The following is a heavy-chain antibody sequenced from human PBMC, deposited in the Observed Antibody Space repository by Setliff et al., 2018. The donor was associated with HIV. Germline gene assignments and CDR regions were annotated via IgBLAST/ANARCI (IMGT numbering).Heavy chain of an antibody. CDR3: ATYSSSWPDY. J-gene: IGHJ4*02. D-gene: IGHD6-13*01. Sequence: SETLSLTCTVSGGSISSSSYYWGWIRQPPGKGLEWIGSIYYSGSTYYNPSLKGRVTISVDTSKNQFSLKLSSVTAADTSVYYCATYSSSWPDYWGQGTLVTVSS. CDR2: IYYSGST. CDR1: GGSISSSSYY. V-gene: IGHV4-39*01.